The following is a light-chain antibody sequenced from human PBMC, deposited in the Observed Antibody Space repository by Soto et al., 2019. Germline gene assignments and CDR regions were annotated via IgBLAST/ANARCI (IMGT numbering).Light chain of an antibody. CDR3: QQRSNWPSIT. J-gene: IGKJ5*01. CDR1: QIVSTY. V-gene: IGKV3-11*01. CDR2: DAS. Sequence: EIVLAQPPGTLSLSRGEGATLSCRASQIVSTYLAWYQQKPGQAPRLLIYDASNRASGVPTRFSGSGSGTDFTLTISNLEPEDFAVYYCQQRSNWPSITFGQGTRLEIK.